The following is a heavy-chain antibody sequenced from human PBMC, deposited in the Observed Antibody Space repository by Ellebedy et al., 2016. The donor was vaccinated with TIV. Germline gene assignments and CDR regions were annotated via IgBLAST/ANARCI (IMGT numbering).Heavy chain of an antibody. D-gene: IGHD6-13*01. CDR1: GGSINIKNYY. J-gene: IGHJ4*02. CDR2: ISNTGTT. V-gene: IGHV4-39*01. CDR3: ARHGPRYSSSPIGY. Sequence: GSLRLSXSVSGGSINIKNYYWGWIRQPPGKGLEWIGAISNTGTTHYNESLKSRVTLSVDTSKNQFSLKLTSVTATDTAVYYCARHGPRYSSSPIGYWGQGTLVTVSS.